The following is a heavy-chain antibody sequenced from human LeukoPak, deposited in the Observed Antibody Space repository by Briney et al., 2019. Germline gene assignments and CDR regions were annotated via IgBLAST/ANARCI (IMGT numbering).Heavy chain of an antibody. CDR1: GFTFSTYN. V-gene: IGHV3-21*01. CDR3: AGDGDDYYGSGSYSDY. J-gene: IGHJ4*02. D-gene: IGHD3-10*01. Sequence: GGSLRLSCAASGFTFSTYNMNWVRQAPGKGLEWVSSITSSSSYIYYADSVKGRFTISRDNAKNSLYLQMNSLRAEDTAVYYCAGDGDDYYGSGSYSDYWGQGTLVTVSS. CDR2: ITSSSSYI.